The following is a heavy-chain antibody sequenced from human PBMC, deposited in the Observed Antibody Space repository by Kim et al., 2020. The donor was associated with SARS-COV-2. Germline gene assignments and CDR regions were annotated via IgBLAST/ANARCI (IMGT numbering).Heavy chain of an antibody. V-gene: IGHV3-7*01. Sequence: GGSLRLFCSASGFTFSSSWMTWVRQAPRKGLEWVGNINRDGSGQNYVGSLRGRFTISRDNTRNSLYLQMESLRAEDTAVYYCTTKNYWGQGTLVTVSS. CDR1: GFTFSSSW. CDR3: TTKNY. CDR2: INRDGSGQ. J-gene: IGHJ4*02.